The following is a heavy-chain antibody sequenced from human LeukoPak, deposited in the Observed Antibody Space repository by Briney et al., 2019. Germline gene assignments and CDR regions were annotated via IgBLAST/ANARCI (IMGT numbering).Heavy chain of an antibody. CDR2: IYYSGST. Sequence: PSQTLSLTCTVSGGSISSGDYYWRWIRQPPGTGLEWIGYIYYSGSTYYNPSLKSRVTISVDTSKNQFSLKLSSVTAADTAVYYCARAGDYCGGDCYSVYFDYWGQGTLVTVSS. CDR3: ARAGDYCGGDCYSVYFDY. CDR1: GGSISSGDYY. D-gene: IGHD2-21*01. J-gene: IGHJ4*02. V-gene: IGHV4-30-4*08.